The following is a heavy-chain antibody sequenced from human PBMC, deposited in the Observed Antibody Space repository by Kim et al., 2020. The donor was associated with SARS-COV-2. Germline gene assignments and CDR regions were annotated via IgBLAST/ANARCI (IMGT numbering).Heavy chain of an antibody. D-gene: IGHD2-15*01. J-gene: IGHJ4*02. V-gene: IGHV4-4*02. Sequence: NYDPSLKSGVTISVDKSKNQFSLKLSSVTAADTAVYYCARGCSGGSCLDYWGQGTLVTVSS. CDR3: ARGCSGGSCLDY.